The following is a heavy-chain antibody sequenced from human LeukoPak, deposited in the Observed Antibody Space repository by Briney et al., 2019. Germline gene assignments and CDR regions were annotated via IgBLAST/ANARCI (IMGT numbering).Heavy chain of an antibody. CDR2: INQDGREK. Sequence: GGSLRLSCAASGFTFSSYEMNWVRQAPGKGLEWVANINQDGREKYYVDSVKGRFTISRDNTKNSLSLQMNSLRAEDTALYYCARDKSYGDSEDYWGQGTLVTVSS. CDR1: GFTFSSYE. CDR3: ARDKSYGDSEDY. D-gene: IGHD4-17*01. J-gene: IGHJ4*02. V-gene: IGHV3-7*05.